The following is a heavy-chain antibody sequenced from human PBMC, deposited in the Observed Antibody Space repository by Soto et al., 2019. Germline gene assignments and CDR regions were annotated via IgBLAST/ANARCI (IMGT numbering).Heavy chain of an antibody. J-gene: IGHJ5*02. CDR1: GYTFTSYY. Sequence: ASVKVSCKASGYTFTSYYMHWVRQAPGQGLEWMGIINPSGGSTSYAQKFQGRVTMTRGTSTSTVYMELSSLRSEDTAVYYCGRQHDSLDTPYSFDTWGQGTLVTVSS. V-gene: IGHV1-46*01. D-gene: IGHD2-15*01. CDR2: INPSGGST. CDR3: GRQHDSLDTPYSFDT.